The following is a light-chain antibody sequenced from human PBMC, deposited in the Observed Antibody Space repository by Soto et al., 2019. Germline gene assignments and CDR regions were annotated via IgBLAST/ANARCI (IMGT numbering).Light chain of an antibody. CDR1: TGTVTTYHF. Sequence: QAVVTQEPSLTVSPGGTVTLTCGSSTGTVTTYHFPYWFQQKPGQAPTALIFDTRNRHSWTPARFSGSLLGGKAALTLSGAGPEDEADHYCLLYYDTIRVFGGGTQLTVL. V-gene: IGLV7-46*01. CDR3: LLYYDTIRV. J-gene: IGLJ3*02. CDR2: DTR.